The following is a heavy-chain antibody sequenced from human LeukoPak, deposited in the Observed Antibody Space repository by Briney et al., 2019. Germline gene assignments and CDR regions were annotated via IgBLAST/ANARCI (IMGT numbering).Heavy chain of an antibody. D-gene: IGHD3-22*01. CDR2: IWYDGSNK. CDR1: GFTFSSYG. J-gene: IGHJ3*02. Sequence: GGSLRLSCAASGFTFSSYGMHWVRQAPGKGLEWVAVIWYDGSNKYYADSVKGRFTISRDNSKNTLYLQMNSLRAEDTAVYYCVRGQVYYYDSSGYSDAFDIWGQGTMVTVSS. V-gene: IGHV3-33*08. CDR3: VRGQVYYYDSSGYSDAFDI.